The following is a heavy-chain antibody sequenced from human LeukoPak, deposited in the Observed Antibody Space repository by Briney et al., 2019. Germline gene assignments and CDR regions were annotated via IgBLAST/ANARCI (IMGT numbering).Heavy chain of an antibody. D-gene: IGHD3-22*01. CDR1: GFTFDDYA. J-gene: IGHJ4*02. Sequence: SLRLSCAASGFTFDDYAMHWVRQAPGKGLEWVSGISWNSGSIGYADSVKGRFTISRDNAKNSLYLQMNSLRAEDTALYYCAKGHSGYYRTIDYWGQGTLVTVSS. CDR3: AKGHSGYYRTIDY. CDR2: ISWNSGSI. V-gene: IGHV3-9*01.